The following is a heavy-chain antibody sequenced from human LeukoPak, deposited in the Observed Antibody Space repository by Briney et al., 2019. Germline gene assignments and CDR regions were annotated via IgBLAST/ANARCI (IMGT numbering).Heavy chain of an antibody. CDR3: ARELLWSGYCSGGSCNAFDI. D-gene: IGHD2-15*01. V-gene: IGHV4-31*11. J-gene: IGHJ3*02. CDR1: GGSFSGYY. CDR2: IYYSGST. Sequence: SETLSLTCAVYGGSFSGYYWSWIRQHPGKGLEWIGYIYYSGSTYYNPSLKSRVTISVDTSKNQFSLKLSSVTAADTAVYYCARELLWSGYCSGGSCNAFDIWGQGTMVTVSS.